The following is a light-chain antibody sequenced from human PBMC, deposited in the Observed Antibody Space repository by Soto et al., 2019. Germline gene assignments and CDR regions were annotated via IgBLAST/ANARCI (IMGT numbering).Light chain of an antibody. J-gene: IGKJ1*01. CDR2: GVS. CDR3: QEYGSSRT. CDR1: QSVSSSY. Sequence: EIVLTQSPGTLSLSPGERATLSCRASQSVSSSYLAWYQQKPGQAPRLLIYGVSSRATGIPDRFSGSGSGTDFTLNISRLDPEDFAVYYCQEYGSSRTFGQGTKVEIK. V-gene: IGKV3-20*01.